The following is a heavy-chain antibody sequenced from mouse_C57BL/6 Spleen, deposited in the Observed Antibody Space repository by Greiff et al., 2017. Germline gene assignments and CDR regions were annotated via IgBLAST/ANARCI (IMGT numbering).Heavy chain of an antibody. D-gene: IGHD2-12*01. Sequence: EVKLMESGGGLVKPGGSLKLSCAASGFTFSSYAMSWVRQTPEKRLEWVATISDGGSYTYYPDNVKGRFTISRDNAKNNLYLQMSHLKSEDTAMYYCARDRVSPYYFDYWGQGTTLTVSS. CDR1: GFTFSSYA. J-gene: IGHJ2*01. V-gene: IGHV5-4*01. CDR2: ISDGGSYT. CDR3: ARDRVSPYYFDY.